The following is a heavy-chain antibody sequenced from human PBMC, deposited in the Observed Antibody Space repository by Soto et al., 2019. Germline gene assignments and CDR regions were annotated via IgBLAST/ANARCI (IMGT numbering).Heavy chain of an antibody. Sequence: EVQLVESGGGLVQPGGSLRLSCAASGFTFSSYSMNWVRQAPGKGLKWVSYISTSSSTIYYADSVKGRCTISRDNAKNSLYLQMNSLRAEDTAVYYCARDLWGVGVPGPWGQGTLVTVSS. J-gene: IGHJ5*02. CDR2: ISTSSSTI. CDR3: ARDLWGVGVPGP. D-gene: IGHD3-16*01. CDR1: GFTFSSYS. V-gene: IGHV3-48*01.